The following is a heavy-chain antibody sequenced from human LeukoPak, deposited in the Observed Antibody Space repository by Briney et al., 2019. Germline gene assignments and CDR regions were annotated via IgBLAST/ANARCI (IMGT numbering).Heavy chain of an antibody. V-gene: IGHV1-2*02. CDR3: ARDQTACSSTSCYRYYYMDV. CDR2: INPNSGGT. Sequence: ASVTLSCKASGYTFTGYYMHWVRQAPGQGLEWMGWINPNSGGTNYAQKFQGRVTMTRDTSISTAYMELSRLRSDDTAVYYCARDQTACSSTSCYRYYYMDVWGKGTTVTVSS. J-gene: IGHJ6*03. CDR1: GYTFTGYY. D-gene: IGHD2-2*01.